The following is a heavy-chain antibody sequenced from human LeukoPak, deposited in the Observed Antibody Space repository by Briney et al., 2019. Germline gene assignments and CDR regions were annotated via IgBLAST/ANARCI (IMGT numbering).Heavy chain of an antibody. Sequence: GASVKVSCKASGYTFTSYGISWVRQAPGQGLEWMGWIIPYNGNTNYAQKLQGRVTITTDRYMSPGYMEMKSLRSDDKAVYYCERASGSYSGDYYYYMDVWGKGTTVTVSS. CDR1: GYTFTSYG. CDR3: ERASGSYSGDYYYYMDV. CDR2: IIPYNGNT. J-gene: IGHJ6*03. D-gene: IGHD1-26*01. V-gene: IGHV1-18*01.